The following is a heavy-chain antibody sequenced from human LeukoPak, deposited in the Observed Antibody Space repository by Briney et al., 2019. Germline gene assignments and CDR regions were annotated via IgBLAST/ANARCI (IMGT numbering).Heavy chain of an antibody. D-gene: IGHD5-18*01. J-gene: IGHJ5*02. CDR2: INPNSGGT. CDR3: ARESSEYSYGKTNWFDP. V-gene: IGHV1-2*06. CDR1: GYTFTSYG. Sequence: ASVKVSCKASGYTFTSYGISWVRQAPGQGLEWMGRINPNSGGTNYAQKFQGRVTMTRDTSISTAYMELSRLRSDDTAVYYCARESSEYSYGKTNWFDPWGQGTLVTVSS.